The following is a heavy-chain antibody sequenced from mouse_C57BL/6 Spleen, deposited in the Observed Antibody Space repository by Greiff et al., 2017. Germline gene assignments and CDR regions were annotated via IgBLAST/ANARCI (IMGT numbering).Heavy chain of an antibody. D-gene: IGHD1-1*01. V-gene: IGHV1-80*01. CDR3: ARRYYCSSSQYYFDY. Sequence: VQLQESGAELVKPGASVKISCKASGYAFSSYWMNWVKQRPGKGLEWIGQIYPGDGDTNYNGKFKGKATLTAATSSSPAYMQLRSLTYEDSAVYCCARRYYCSSSQYYFDYWGQGTTLTVSS. CDR1: GYAFSSYW. CDR2: IYPGDGDT. J-gene: IGHJ2*01.